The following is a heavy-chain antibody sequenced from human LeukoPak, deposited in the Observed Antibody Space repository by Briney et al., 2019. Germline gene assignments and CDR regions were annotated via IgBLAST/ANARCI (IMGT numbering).Heavy chain of an antibody. Sequence: SETLSLTCTVSGASISGSGYYWGWIRQPPGKGLEWIGSIYSSGSTYYNASLQSRVTISIETSKNQFSLKLSSVTAADTAVYYCARLTKNDSGSFRFGKKKRGYMDVWGKGTTVTISS. CDR3: ARLTKNDSGSFRFGKKKRGYMDV. V-gene: IGHV4-39*01. CDR2: IYSSGST. J-gene: IGHJ6*03. CDR1: GASISGSGYY. D-gene: IGHD3-10*01.